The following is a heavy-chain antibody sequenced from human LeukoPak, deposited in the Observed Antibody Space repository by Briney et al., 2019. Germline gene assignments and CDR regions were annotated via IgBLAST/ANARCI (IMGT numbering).Heavy chain of an antibody. CDR1: GYTFTGYY. D-gene: IGHD6-13*01. J-gene: IGHJ4*02. Sequence: GASVKVYCKASGYTFTGYYIHWVGQAPGQALEWMGWSSPNSGGTNYVQKFQGRVTMTRDTSISTVYMELTRLTSDDTAMYYCARAGEEYTSTWYGAYWGQGTLVTVSS. CDR3: ARAGEEYTSTWYGAY. V-gene: IGHV1-2*02. CDR2: SSPNSGGT.